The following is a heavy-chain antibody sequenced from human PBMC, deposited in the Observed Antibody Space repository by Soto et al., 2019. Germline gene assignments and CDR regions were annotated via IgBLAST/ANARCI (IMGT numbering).Heavy chain of an antibody. CDR1: GFTFSSYW. D-gene: IGHD2-21*02. CDR3: ARGDRGAFDL. CDR2: IHSDGSST. V-gene: IGHV3-74*01. Sequence: EVQLVESEGGLVQPGGSLRLSCAASGFTFSSYWMHWVRQAPGQGLVWVSRIHSDGSSTTYADSVKGRFTISRDNDKNTLYRQMNRLRAEDTAVYYCARGDRGAFDLWGQGTMVTVSS. J-gene: IGHJ3*01.